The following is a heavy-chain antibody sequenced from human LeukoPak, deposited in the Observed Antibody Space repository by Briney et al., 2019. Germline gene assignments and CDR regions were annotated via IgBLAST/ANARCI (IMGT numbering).Heavy chain of an antibody. Sequence: PSETLSLTCAVYGGSFSGYYWSWIRQPPGKGLDWIGEINHSGSTNYNPSLKSRVTISVDTSKNQFSLKLSPVTAADTAVYYCARARYGPDYWGQGTLVTVSS. CDR2: INHSGST. J-gene: IGHJ4*02. CDR1: GGSFSGYY. CDR3: ARARYGPDY. V-gene: IGHV4-34*01. D-gene: IGHD4-17*01.